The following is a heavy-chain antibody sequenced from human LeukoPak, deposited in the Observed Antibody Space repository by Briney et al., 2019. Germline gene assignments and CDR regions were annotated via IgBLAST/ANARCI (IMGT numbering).Heavy chain of an antibody. CDR2: IYTSGST. CDR1: GGSISGDY. J-gene: IGHJ3*02. D-gene: IGHD6-13*01. CDR3: VREGVAAAEGTFDI. V-gene: IGHV4-4*07. Sequence: SETLSLTCIVSGGSISGDYWSWIRQPAGKGLEWIGRIYTSGSTNSNPSLKSRVTMSLDTSKNQFSLKLNSVTAADTAVYNCVREGVAAAEGTFDIWGRGTMVTVSS.